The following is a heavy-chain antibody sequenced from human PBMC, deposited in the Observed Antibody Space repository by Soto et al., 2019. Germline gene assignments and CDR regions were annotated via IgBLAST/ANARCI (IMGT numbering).Heavy chain of an antibody. D-gene: IGHD2-2*01. V-gene: IGHV4-59*01. CDR2: IYYSGST. Sequence: SETLSLTCTVSGGSISSYYWSWIRQPPGKGLEWIGYIYYSGSTNYNPSLKSRVTISVDTSKNQFSLKLSSVTAADTAVYYCARFYCISTSCSYYYGMDVWGQGTTVTVS. J-gene: IGHJ6*02. CDR1: GGSISSYY. CDR3: ARFYCISTSCSYYYGMDV.